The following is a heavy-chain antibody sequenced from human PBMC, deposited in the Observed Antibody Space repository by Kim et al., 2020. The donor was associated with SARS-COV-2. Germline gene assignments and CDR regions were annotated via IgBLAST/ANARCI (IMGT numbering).Heavy chain of an antibody. D-gene: IGHD1-7*01. CDR3: ARHSGVTGTTYNY. V-gene: IGHV5-10-1*01. J-gene: IGHJ4*02. Sequence: YSPSFQGHVTISADKSISTAYLQGSSLKASDTAMYYCARHSGVTGTTYNYWGQGTLVTVSS.